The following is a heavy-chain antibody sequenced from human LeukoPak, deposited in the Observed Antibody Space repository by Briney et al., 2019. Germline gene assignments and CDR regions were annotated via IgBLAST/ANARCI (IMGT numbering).Heavy chain of an antibody. Sequence: SGPTLVNPTQTLTLTCTFSGFSLSTSGVGVGWIRQPPGKALEWLALIYWDDDKRYSPSLKSRLTITKDTSKNQVVLTMTNMDPVDTATYYCAHGGYYGGNGDDAFDIWGQGTMVTVSS. CDR1: GFSLSTSGVG. CDR2: IYWDDDK. D-gene: IGHD4-23*01. J-gene: IGHJ3*02. V-gene: IGHV2-5*02. CDR3: AHGGYYGGNGDDAFDI.